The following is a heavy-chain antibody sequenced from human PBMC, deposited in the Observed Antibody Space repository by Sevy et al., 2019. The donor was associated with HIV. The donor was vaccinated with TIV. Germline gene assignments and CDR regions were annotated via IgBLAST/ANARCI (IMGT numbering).Heavy chain of an antibody. CDR2: INHSGST. V-gene: IGHV4-34*01. J-gene: IGHJ4*02. D-gene: IGHD4-17*01. CDR1: GGSFSGYY. CDR3: ARGDYGDYVLTAFDY. Sequence: SETLYLTCAVYGGSFSGYYWSWIRQPPGKGLEWIGEINHSGSTNYNPSLKSRVTISVDTSKNQFSLKLSSVTAADTAVYYCARGDYGDYVLTAFDYWGQGTLVTVSS.